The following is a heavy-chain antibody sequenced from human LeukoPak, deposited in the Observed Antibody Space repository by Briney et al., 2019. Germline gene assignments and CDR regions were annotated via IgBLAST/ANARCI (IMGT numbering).Heavy chain of an antibody. CDR1: GYSISSGYY. CDR2: IYHSGST. Sequence: SETLSLTCAVSGYSISSGYYWGWIRQPPGKGLEWIGSIYHSGSTYYNPSLKSRVTISVDTSKNQFSLKLSSVTAADTAVYYCARHYDFWSGYWYYWGQGTLVTVSS. J-gene: IGHJ4*02. D-gene: IGHD3-3*01. CDR3: ARHYDFWSGYWYY. V-gene: IGHV4-38-2*01.